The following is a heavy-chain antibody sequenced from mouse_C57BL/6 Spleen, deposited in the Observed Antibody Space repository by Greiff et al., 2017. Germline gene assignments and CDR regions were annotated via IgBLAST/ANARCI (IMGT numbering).Heavy chain of an antibody. J-gene: IGHJ1*03. V-gene: IGHV1-69*01. Sequence: VQLQQSGAELVMPGASVKLSCKASGYTFTSYWMHWVKQRPGQGLEWIGEIDPSDSYTNYNQKFKGKSTLTVDKSSSTAYMQLSSLTSADSAVYYCARRGGYYVWYFDVWGTGTTFTVSS. CDR2: IDPSDSYT. CDR1: GYTFTSYW. CDR3: ARRGGYYVWYFDV. D-gene: IGHD2-3*01.